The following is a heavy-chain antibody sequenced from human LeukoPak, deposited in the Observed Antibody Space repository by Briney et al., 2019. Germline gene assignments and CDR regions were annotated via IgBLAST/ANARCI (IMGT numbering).Heavy chain of an antibody. CDR3: AREYCSSTSCYNFNWFDP. Sequence: PSETLSLTCTVSGYSISSGYYWGWIRQPPGKGLEWIGSTYHSGSTYYNPSLKSRVTISVDTSKNQFSLKLSSVTAADTAVYYRAREYCSSTSCYNFNWFDPWGQGTLVTVSS. J-gene: IGHJ5*02. CDR2: TYHSGST. CDR1: GYSISSGYY. V-gene: IGHV4-38-2*02. D-gene: IGHD2-2*02.